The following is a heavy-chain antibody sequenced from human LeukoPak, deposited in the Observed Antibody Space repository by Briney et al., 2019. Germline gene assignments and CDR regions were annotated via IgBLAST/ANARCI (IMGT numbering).Heavy chain of an antibody. Sequence: ASVKVSCKASGYTFTSYYMHWVRQAPGQGLEWMGIINPSGGSTSYAQKFQGRVTMTRDTSTSTVYMELSRLRSDDTAVYYCASSGAVAGIPFDYWGQGTLVTVSS. D-gene: IGHD6-19*01. CDR3: ASSGAVAGIPFDY. V-gene: IGHV1-46*01. CDR1: GYTFTSYY. CDR2: INPSGGST. J-gene: IGHJ4*02.